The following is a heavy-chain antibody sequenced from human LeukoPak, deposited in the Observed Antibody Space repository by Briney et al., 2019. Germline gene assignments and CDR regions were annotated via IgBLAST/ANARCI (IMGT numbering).Heavy chain of an antibody. CDR3: ARDLPEEYQLQHTQFDY. CDR1: VYTFTIYY. Sequence: ASVTVSFTSSVYTFTIYYMHWVRQAPGQGLEWMGWINPNSGGTNYAQKFQGRVTMTRDTSISTAYMELSRLRSDDTAVYYCARDLPEEYQLQHTQFDYWGQGTLVTVSS. CDR2: INPNSGGT. D-gene: IGHD2-2*01. J-gene: IGHJ4*02. V-gene: IGHV1-2*02.